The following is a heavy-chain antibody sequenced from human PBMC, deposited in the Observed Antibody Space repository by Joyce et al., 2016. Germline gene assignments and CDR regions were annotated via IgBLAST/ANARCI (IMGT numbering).Heavy chain of an antibody. J-gene: IGHJ4*02. CDR2: ISYDGSNR. V-gene: IGHV3-30-3*01. CDR1: GFTFRTYA. Sequence: QVQLVESGGGVVQPGRSLGLSCAASGFTFRTYAMYWVRQAPGKGLEWLALISYDGSNRFYVDSVKGRFTISRDNSKNTLYLQMNSLGAEDTAVYYCARERDGANDYWGQGTLVTVSS. CDR3: ARERDGANDY. D-gene: IGHD4/OR15-4a*01.